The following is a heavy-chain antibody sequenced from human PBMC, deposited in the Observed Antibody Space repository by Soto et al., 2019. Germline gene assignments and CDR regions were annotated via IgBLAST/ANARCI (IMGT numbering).Heavy chain of an antibody. D-gene: IGHD2-2*02. V-gene: IGHV4-59*01. Sequence: SETLSLTCTVSGGSITSSYWSWIRRPPGKGLEWIAYIYDTGISGYTPSTSYNPSLKSRVTMSVDTSKSQFSLKLTSVTAADTAVYYCDEGEYLSFSYVLDVWGQGSTVTIAS. CDR3: DEGEYLSFSYVLDV. CDR2: IYDTGISGYTPST. CDR1: GGSITSSY. J-gene: IGHJ6*01.